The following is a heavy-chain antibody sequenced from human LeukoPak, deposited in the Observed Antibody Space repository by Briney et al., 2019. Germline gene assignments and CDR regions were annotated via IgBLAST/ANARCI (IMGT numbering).Heavy chain of an antibody. J-gene: IGHJ4*02. V-gene: IGHV3-9*01. CDR3: VKGTPLGY. CDR2: ISWNGDGI. D-gene: IGHD3-16*01. Sequence: PGGSLGLSCAASGFTFDDYAMHWVRQTPGKGLEWVSYISWNGDGIDYADSVKGRFTISRDNAKNSLYLQMNSLRPEDTALYYCVKGTPLGYWGQGTLVTVSS. CDR1: GFTFDDYA.